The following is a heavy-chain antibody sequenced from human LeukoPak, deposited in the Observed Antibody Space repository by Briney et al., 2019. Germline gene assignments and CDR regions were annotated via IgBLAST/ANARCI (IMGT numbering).Heavy chain of an antibody. CDR2: INPNSGGT. J-gene: IGHJ6*02. V-gene: IGHV1-2*02. D-gene: IGHD2-2*02. Sequence: ASVTVSCKASGYTFTGYYMHWLRQAPGQGLEWMGWINPNSGGTNYAQKFQGRVTMTRDTSISTAYMELSRLRSDDTAVYYCARGPDIVVVPAAILYYYGMDVWGQGTTVTVSS. CDR1: GYTFTGYY. CDR3: ARGPDIVVVPAAILYYYGMDV.